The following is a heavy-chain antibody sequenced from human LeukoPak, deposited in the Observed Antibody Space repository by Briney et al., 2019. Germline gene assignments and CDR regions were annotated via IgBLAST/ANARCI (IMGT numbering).Heavy chain of an antibody. CDR3: ARRPRNDILTGTPFDY. Sequence: SETLSLTCTVSGGSISSYYWSWIRQPPGKGLEWIGYIYYSGSTDSNPSLKSRVTISVDTSKNQFSLKLRSVTAADMAVYYCARRPRNDILTGTPFDYWGQGILVTVSS. CDR1: GGSISSYY. CDR2: IYYSGST. V-gene: IGHV4-59*01. D-gene: IGHD3-9*01. J-gene: IGHJ4*02.